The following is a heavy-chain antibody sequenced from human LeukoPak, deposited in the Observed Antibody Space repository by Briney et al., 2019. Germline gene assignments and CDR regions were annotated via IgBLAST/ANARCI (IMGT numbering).Heavy chain of an antibody. CDR2: IIPILGIA. CDR3: ARVGVDSNYEIDY. Sequence: GASVKVSCKASGGTFSSYAISWVRQAPGQGLGWMGRIIPILGIANYAQKFQGRVTITADKSTSTAYMELSSLRSEDTAVYYCARVGVDSNYEIDYWGQGTLVTVSS. CDR1: GGTFSSYA. J-gene: IGHJ4*02. V-gene: IGHV1-69*04. D-gene: IGHD4-11*01.